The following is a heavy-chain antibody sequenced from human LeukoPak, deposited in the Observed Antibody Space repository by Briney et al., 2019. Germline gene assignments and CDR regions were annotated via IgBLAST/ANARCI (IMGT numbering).Heavy chain of an antibody. CDR3: ARAPSEIGGYYPEYFRH. CDR2: IKSDGKT. CDR1: GFSFSSYW. D-gene: IGHD3-22*01. V-gene: IGHV3-74*01. J-gene: IGHJ1*01. Sequence: GGSLRLSCAGSGFSFSSYWMHWVRQAPGKGLVWVSRIKSDGKTNYADSVKGRFTISRDNAKNIVSLQMNSLRAEDTGVYYCARAPSEIGGYYPEYFRHWGQGTLVTVSS.